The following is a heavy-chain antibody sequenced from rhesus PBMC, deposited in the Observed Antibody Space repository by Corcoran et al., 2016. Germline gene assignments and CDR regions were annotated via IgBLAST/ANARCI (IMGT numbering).Heavy chain of an antibody. Sequence: QVQLQESGPGLVKPSETLSLTCAVSGASFTNYWWCRVRQPPGQGLEYIGEIDGHGGGRTGGARNYSPSLQGRVAIAGDASKHKFSLKLNSVTAADTAVYYCARYSPSEATRFALDSWGHGVVVAVSS. CDR1: GASFTNYW. CDR2: IDGHGGGRTGGAR. CDR3: ARYSPSEATRFALDS. J-gene: IGHJ6*01. V-gene: IGHV4-80*01. D-gene: IGHD2-33*01.